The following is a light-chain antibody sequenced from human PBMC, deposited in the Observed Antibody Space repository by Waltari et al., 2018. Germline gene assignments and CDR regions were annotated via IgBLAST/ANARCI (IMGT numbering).Light chain of an antibody. V-gene: IGLV3-21*02. CDR2: DDS. J-gene: IGLJ3*02. CDR1: NIESES. Sequence: SIMLSQPPSMSVAPGQTARITCGGNNIESESVHWYQQKPGQAPLVVLYDDSARHSWIPRRFSGSNSGNKATLTISRVEAGDEADYYCQLWDTSNDRVVFGGGT. CDR3: QLWDTSNDRVV.